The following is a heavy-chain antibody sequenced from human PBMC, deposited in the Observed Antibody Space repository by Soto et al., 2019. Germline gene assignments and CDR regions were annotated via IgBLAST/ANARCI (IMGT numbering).Heavy chain of an antibody. Sequence: PGGSLRLSCTTSGFTFGDYALSWVRQAPGKGLEWVGFIRRNAYGGTTDYAASVKGRFTISRDDSKSIAYLQMNSLRTEDTALYYCTRASSLYSDFWGQGTLVTVFS. CDR3: TRASSLYSDF. J-gene: IGHJ4*02. CDR2: IRRNAYGGTT. D-gene: IGHD3-10*01. V-gene: IGHV3-49*04. CDR1: GFTFGDYA.